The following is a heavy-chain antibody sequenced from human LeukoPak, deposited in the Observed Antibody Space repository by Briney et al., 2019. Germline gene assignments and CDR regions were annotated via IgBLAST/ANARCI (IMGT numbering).Heavy chain of an antibody. D-gene: IGHD2-2*01. CDR2: SIPIFGTG. J-gene: IGHJ6*04. CDR1: GGTFSSYA. CDR3: AREDIVVVPAAIGREYYYYGMDV. Sequence: HVASVTVSCTASGGTFSSYAISWVRHAPGQGLELMGGSIPIFGTGNYAQTFQGRDTITADKSTSTAYMELSSLRSEDTAVYYCAREDIVVVPAAIGREYYYYGMDVWGKGTTVTVSS. V-gene: IGHV1-69*06.